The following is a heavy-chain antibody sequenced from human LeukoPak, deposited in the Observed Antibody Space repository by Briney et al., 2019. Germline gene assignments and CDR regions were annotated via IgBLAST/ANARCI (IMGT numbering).Heavy chain of an antibody. J-gene: IGHJ4*02. D-gene: IGHD2-2*01. CDR2: IYYSGST. Sequence: ASETLSLTCTVSGGSISSGDYYWSWIRQPPGKGLEWIGYIYYSGSTYYNPSLKCPVTISVDTSTNQFSLKLSSVTAADTAVYYCARAEPSSSTTFDYWGQGTLVTVSS. CDR3: ARAEPSSSTTFDY. V-gene: IGHV4-30-4*08. CDR1: GGSISSGDYY.